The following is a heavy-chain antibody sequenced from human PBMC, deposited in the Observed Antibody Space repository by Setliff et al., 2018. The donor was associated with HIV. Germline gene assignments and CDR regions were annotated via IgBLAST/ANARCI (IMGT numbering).Heavy chain of an antibody. D-gene: IGHD2-21*02. CDR2: IYPDDSDT. CDR3: ARLSVVTATRIYYFDY. V-gene: IGHV5-51*01. J-gene: IGHJ4*02. CDR1: GYSFTNYW. Sequence: GESLKISCKGSGYSFTNYWIGWVRQMPGKGLEWMGIIYPDDSDTRYSPSFQGQVTISADKSISTAYLQWSSLKASDTAMYYCARLSVVTATRIYYFDYWGQGTLVTVSS.